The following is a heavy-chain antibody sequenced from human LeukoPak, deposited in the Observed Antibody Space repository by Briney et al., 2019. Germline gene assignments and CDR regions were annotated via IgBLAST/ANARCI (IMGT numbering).Heavy chain of an antibody. J-gene: IGHJ4*02. CDR2: VNHSGST. Sequence: SETLSLTCAVYGGSFSGYYWSWIRQPPGKGLEWIGDVNHSGSTNYNPSLKSRVTISVDTSKNQFSLKLSSVTAADTAVYYCARTHSSSWYGYWGQGTLVTVSS. CDR1: GGSFSGYY. CDR3: ARTHSSSWYGY. D-gene: IGHD6-13*01. V-gene: IGHV4-34*01.